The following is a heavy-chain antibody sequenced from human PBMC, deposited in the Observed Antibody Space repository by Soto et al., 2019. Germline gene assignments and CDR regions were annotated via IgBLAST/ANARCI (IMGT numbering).Heavy chain of an antibody. CDR1: GYTFNTFG. Sequence: ASVKVSCKASGYTFNTFGITWVRQAPGQGLEWMGCISGYGGGTDYSQKLQGRITLTTDPSTSTSYMELSNLTSDDTAVYYCARDRGNNYDSSGYYVRFHYWGQ. CDR2: ISGYGGGT. CDR3: ARDRGNNYDSSGYYVRFHY. J-gene: IGHJ4*02. D-gene: IGHD3-22*01. V-gene: IGHV1-18*01.